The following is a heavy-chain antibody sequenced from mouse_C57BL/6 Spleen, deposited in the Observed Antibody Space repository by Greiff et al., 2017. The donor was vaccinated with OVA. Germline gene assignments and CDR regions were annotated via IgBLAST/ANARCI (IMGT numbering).Heavy chain of an antibody. CDR1: GYTFTSYW. V-gene: IGHV1-59*01. J-gene: IGHJ2*01. CDR3: ARPPYYYGSSPSFDY. Sequence: QVQLQQPGAELVRPGTSVNLSCKASGYTFTSYWMHWVKQRPGQGLEWIGVIDPSDSYTNYNQKFKGKATLTVDTSSSTAYMQLSSLTSEDSAVYYCARPPYYYGSSPSFDYWGQGTTLTVSS. D-gene: IGHD1-1*01. CDR2: IDPSDSYT.